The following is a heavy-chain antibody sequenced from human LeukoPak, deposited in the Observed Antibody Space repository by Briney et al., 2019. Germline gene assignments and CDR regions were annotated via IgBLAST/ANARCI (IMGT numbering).Heavy chain of an antibody. CDR1: GGSFSGYY. CDR3: ARGRPYDGSGPLAY. Sequence: SETLSLTCAVYGGSFSGYYWSWIRQPPGKGLEWIGEINHRGNTNYNPSLKSRVTISVDTSKNHFSLKLTSVTAADTAVYYCARGRPYDGSGPLAYWGQGTLVTVSS. D-gene: IGHD3-22*01. V-gene: IGHV4-34*01. CDR2: INHRGNT. J-gene: IGHJ4*02.